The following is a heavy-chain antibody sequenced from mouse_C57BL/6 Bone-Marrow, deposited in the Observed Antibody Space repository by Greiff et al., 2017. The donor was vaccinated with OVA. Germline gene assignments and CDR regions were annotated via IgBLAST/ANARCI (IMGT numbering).Heavy chain of an antibody. D-gene: IGHD1-1*01. CDR2: ISDGGSYT. CDR1: GFTFSSYA. Sequence: VESGGGLVKPGGSLKLSCAASGFTFSSYAMSWVRQTPEKRLEWVATISDGGSYTYYPDNVKGRFTISRDNAKNNLYLQMSHLKSEDTAMYYCARDPHYYGSSPWYFDVWGTGTTVTVSS. J-gene: IGHJ1*03. V-gene: IGHV5-4*01. CDR3: ARDPHYYGSSPWYFDV.